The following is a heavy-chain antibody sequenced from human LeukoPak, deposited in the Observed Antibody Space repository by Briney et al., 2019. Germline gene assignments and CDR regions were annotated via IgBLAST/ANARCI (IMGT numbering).Heavy chain of an antibody. V-gene: IGHV3-30*18. D-gene: IGHD2-21*02. CDR1: GFTFSSNG. CDR3: AKGRGGDRKYYFDS. CDR2: ISYDGSNK. Sequence: GGSLRLSCAASGFTFSSNGMHWVRQAPGKGLEWVAVISYDGSNKYYADSVKGRFTISRDNSKNTLYLQMNSLRAEDTAVYYCAKGRGGDRKYYFDSWGQGTLVTVSS. J-gene: IGHJ4*02.